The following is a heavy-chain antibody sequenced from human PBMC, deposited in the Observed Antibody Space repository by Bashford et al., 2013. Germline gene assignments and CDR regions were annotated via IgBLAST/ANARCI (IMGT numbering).Heavy chain of an antibody. V-gene: IGHV3-11*04. J-gene: IGHJ4*02. CDR3: ARGADYGGNSGFDY. Sequence: RQAPGKGLEWVSYISSSGSTIYYADSVKGRFTISRDNAKNSLYLQMNSLRAEDTAVYYCARGADYGGNSGFDYWAREPWSPSPQ. D-gene: IGHD4-23*01. CDR2: ISSSGSTI.